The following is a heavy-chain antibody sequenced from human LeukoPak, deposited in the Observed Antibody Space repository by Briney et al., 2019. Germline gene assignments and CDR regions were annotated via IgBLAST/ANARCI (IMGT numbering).Heavy chain of an antibody. V-gene: IGHV3-23*01. CDR3: AKCESGDYYRNLYFDL. D-gene: IGHD3-22*01. CDR2: ISGSGGST. Sequence: AGGSLRLSCAASGFTVSSNYMSWVRQAPGKGLEWVSAISGSGGSTYYADSVKGRFTISRDNSKNTLYLQMNSLRAEDTAVYYCAKCESGDYYRNLYFDLWGRGTLVTVSA. CDR1: GFTVSSNY. J-gene: IGHJ2*01.